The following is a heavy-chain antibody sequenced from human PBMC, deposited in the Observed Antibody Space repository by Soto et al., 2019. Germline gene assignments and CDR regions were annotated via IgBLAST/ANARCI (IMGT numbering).Heavy chain of an antibody. Sequence: QVQLVQSGAEVKQPGASVKVSCKASGFTFSRYYMHWIRQAPGQGLEWMGIINPSGASTNYAQKSQGRVTWTTDTSTSTVSMKVSSLRSEDTAVYYCARDNSESNSRWFDPWGQGTLVTVSS. CDR1: GFTFSRYY. D-gene: IGHD4-4*01. J-gene: IGHJ5*02. V-gene: IGHV1-46*01. CDR3: ARDNSESNSRWFDP. CDR2: INPSGAST.